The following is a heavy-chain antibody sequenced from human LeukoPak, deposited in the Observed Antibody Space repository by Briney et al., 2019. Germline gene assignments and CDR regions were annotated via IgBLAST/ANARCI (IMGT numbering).Heavy chain of an antibody. V-gene: IGHV3-48*04. Sequence: GGSLRLSCAASGFTFSSYSINWVRQAPGKGLEWVSFISSGSTTIFYADSVKGRFTISRDNAKNSLHLQLNSLRAEDTAVYYYARGSILTGYYLNDYWGQGTLVTVSS. CDR3: ARGSILTGYYLNDY. CDR2: ISSGSTTI. J-gene: IGHJ4*02. CDR1: GFTFSSYS. D-gene: IGHD3-9*01.